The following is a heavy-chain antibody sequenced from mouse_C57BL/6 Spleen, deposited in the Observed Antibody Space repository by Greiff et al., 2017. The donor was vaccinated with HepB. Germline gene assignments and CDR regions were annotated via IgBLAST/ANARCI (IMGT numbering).Heavy chain of an antibody. V-gene: IGHV3-6*01. D-gene: IGHD1-1*01. CDR2: ISYDGSN. CDR1: GYSITSGYY. CDR3: ARDDGSRDYAMDY. Sequence: EVKLQESGPGLVKPSQSLSLTCSVTGYSITSGYYWNWIRQFPGNKLEWMGYISYDGSNNYNPSLKNRISITRDTSKNQFFLKLNSVTTEDTATYYCARDDGSRDYAMDYWGQGTSVTVSS. J-gene: IGHJ4*01.